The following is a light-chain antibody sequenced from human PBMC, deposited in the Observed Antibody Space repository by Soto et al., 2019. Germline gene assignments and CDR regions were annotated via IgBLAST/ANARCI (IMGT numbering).Light chain of an antibody. V-gene: IGKV3-20*01. CDR1: QSVSSN. J-gene: IGKJ1*01. CDR3: QQYGGSPRT. CDR2: GAS. Sequence: EIVLTQSPATLSLYPGERATLSCRASQSVSSNLAWYQQKPGQAPRLLIYGASSRATGIPDRFSGSGSGTDFTLTISRLEPEDFAVYYCQQYGGSPRTFGQGTKVDIK.